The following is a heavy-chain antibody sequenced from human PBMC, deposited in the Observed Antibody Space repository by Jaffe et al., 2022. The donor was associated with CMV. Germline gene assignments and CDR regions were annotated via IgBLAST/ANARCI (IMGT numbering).Heavy chain of an antibody. CDR3: AKGSSSGWYIDYGMDV. Sequence: EVQLVESGGGLVQPGRSLRLSCAASGFTFDDYAMHWVRQAPGKGLEWVSGISWNSGSIGYADSVKGRFTISRDNAKNSLYLQMNSLRAEDTALYYCAKGSSSGWYIDYGMDVWGQGTTVTVSS. CDR2: ISWNSGSI. V-gene: IGHV3-9*01. CDR1: GFTFDDYA. J-gene: IGHJ6*02. D-gene: IGHD6-19*01.